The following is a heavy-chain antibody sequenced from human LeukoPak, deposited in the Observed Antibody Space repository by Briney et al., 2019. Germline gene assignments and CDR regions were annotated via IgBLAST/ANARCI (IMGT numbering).Heavy chain of an antibody. CDR3: ARGSIAVAGILDY. D-gene: IGHD6-19*01. CDR1: GFTFSSYS. J-gene: IGHJ4*02. CDR2: ISSSSSYI. V-gene: IGHV3-21*01. Sequence: GGSLRLSCAASGFTFSSYSMNWVRQAPGKGLEWVSSISSSSSYIYYADSAKGRFTISRDNAKNSLYLQMNSLRAEDTAVYYCARGSIAVAGILDYWGQGTLVTVSS.